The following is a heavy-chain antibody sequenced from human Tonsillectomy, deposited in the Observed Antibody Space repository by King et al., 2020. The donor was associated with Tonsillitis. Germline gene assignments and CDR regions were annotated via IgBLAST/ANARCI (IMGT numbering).Heavy chain of an antibody. Sequence: VQLVESGGGLVQPGGSLRLSCAASGFTFSSYSMNWVRQAQGKGMEWVSYISSSSSTIYYADSVKGRFTISRDNAKNSRYLQMNSLRAEDTAVYYCSMTTVTTVSAYWGQGTLGTVSS. D-gene: IGHD4-17*01. CDR3: SMTTVTTVSAY. CDR1: GFTFSSYS. V-gene: IGHV3-48*01. CDR2: ISSSSSTI. J-gene: IGHJ4*02.